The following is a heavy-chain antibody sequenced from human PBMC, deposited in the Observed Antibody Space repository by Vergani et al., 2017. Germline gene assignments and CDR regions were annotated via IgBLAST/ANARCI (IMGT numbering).Heavy chain of an antibody. Sequence: QVQLVQSGAEVKKPGSSVKVSCKASGGTFSSYAINWVRQAPGQGLEWMGGIFPVFHRTNYAQKFQGRITITADESTSTAYMELTSLKSEDTAIYYCARQGRLGATTGWLDPWGQGTLVTVSS. CDR3: ARQGRLGATTGWLDP. CDR1: GGTFSSYA. D-gene: IGHD1-26*01. J-gene: IGHJ5*02. CDR2: IFPVFHRT. V-gene: IGHV1-69*13.